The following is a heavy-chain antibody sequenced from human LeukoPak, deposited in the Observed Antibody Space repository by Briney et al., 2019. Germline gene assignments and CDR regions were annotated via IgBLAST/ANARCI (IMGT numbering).Heavy chain of an antibody. V-gene: IGHV3-66*02. Sequence: PGGSLRLSCAASGFTFSDYWMSWVRQAPGKGLEWVSVIYSGGSTYYADSVKGRFTISRDNSKNTLYLQMNSLRAEDTAVYYCASGPIPIDYWGQGTLVTVSS. D-gene: IGHD3-10*01. CDR2: IYSGGST. CDR3: ASGPIPIDY. CDR1: GFTFSDYW. J-gene: IGHJ4*02.